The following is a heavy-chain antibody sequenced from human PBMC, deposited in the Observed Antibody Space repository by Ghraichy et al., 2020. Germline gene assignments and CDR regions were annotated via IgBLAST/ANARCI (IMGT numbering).Heavy chain of an antibody. D-gene: IGHD5-18*01. J-gene: IGHJ4*02. CDR2: INHSGST. CDR1: GGSFSGYY. CDR3: ARRGGGYSYGFDY. V-gene: IGHV4-34*01. Sequence: SETLSLTCAVYGGSFSGYYWSWIRQPPGKGLEWIGEINHSGSTNYNPSLKSRVTISVDTSKNQFSLKLSSVTAADTAVYYCARRGGGYSYGFDYWGQGTLVTVSS.